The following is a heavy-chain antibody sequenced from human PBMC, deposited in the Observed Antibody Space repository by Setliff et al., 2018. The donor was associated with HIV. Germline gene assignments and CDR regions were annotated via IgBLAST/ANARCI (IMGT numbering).Heavy chain of an antibody. J-gene: IGHJ4*02. V-gene: IGHV3-20*01. CDR2: INWNGGST. D-gene: IGHD6-19*01. CDR1: GFTFDDYG. CDR3: ARSIIRPYSSGWPWYFDY. Sequence: GGSLRLSCAASGFTFDDYGMSWVRQAPGKGLEWVSGINWNGGSTGYADSVKGRFTISRDNAKNSLYLQMNSLRAEDTALYHCARSIIRPYSSGWPWYFDYWGQGTLVTAPQ.